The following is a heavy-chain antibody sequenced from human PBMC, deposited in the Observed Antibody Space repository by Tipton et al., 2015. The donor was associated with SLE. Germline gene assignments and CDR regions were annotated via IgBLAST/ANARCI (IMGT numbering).Heavy chain of an antibody. V-gene: IGHV3-43D*04. CDR1: GFTFDDYA. J-gene: IGHJ4*02. D-gene: IGHD6-19*01. CDR2: ISWDGGST. Sequence: SLRLSCAASGFTFDDYAMHWVRQAPGKGLEWVSLISWDGGSTYYADSVKGRFTISRDNSKNSLYLQMSSLRAEDTALYYCANGNLYSSGWPLDYWGQGTLVTVSS. CDR3: ANGNLYSSGWPLDY.